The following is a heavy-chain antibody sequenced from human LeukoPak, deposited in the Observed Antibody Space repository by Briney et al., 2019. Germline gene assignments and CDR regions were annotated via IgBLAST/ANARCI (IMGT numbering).Heavy chain of an antibody. CDR2: INHSGST. CDR3: ARHRPLWFGAQHTDY. CDR1: GGSISSSSYY. J-gene: IGHJ4*02. V-gene: IGHV4-39*01. D-gene: IGHD3-10*01. Sequence: PSETLSLTCTVSGGSISSSSYYWGWIRQPPGKGLEWIGEINHSGSTNYNPSLKSRVTISVDTSKNQFSLKLSSVTAADTAVYYCARHRPLWFGAQHTDYWGQGTLVTVSS.